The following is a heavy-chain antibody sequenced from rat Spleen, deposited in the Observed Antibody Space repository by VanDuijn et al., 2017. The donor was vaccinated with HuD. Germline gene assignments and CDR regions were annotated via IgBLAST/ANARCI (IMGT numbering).Heavy chain of an antibody. CDR2: ISYDGSGT. D-gene: IGHD1-4*01. Sequence: EVQLVETGGGLVQPGRSLKLSCAASGFTFSDYYMAWVRQGPKKGLEWVATISYDGSGTYYRDSVKGRFTISRDNAKNTLYLQMDSLRSEDTATYYCATDDSRVSRFAYWGQGTLVTVSS. CDR3: ATDDSRVSRFAY. V-gene: IGHV5-7*01. CDR1: GFTFSDYY. J-gene: IGHJ3*01.